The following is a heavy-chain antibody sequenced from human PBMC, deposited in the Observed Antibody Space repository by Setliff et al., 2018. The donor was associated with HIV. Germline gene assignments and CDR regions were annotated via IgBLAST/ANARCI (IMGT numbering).Heavy chain of an antibody. CDR1: GFTFSSYA. J-gene: IGHJ4*02. D-gene: IGHD2-8*02. CDR3: AKSLLVAGNDY. V-gene: IGHV3-23*01. CDR2: ISGSAGST. Sequence: GGSLRLSCAASGFTFSSYAMSWVRQAPGKGLEWVSAISGSAGSTYYADSVKGRFTISGDNSKNTLYLQMISLRADDTAVYYCAKSLLVAGNDYWGQGTLVTVSS.